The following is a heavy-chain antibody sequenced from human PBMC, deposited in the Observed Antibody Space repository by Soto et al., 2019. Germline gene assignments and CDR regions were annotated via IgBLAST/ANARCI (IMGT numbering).Heavy chain of an antibody. D-gene: IGHD4-17*01. CDR2: VYYTGDT. J-gene: IGHJ6*02. V-gene: IGHV4-59*08. CDR1: SGPDRSHN. Sequence: QVQLQQSGPRLVKPSETLSLTCTVSSGPDRSHNWGWIRQPPGRGLEWMGYVYYTGDTAYNPSLRGGVTISADTSTNDISLTLNSVTAADTAVYYCVRQGIDYLHGLVDVWGQGTTVSVSS. CDR3: VRQGIDYLHGLVDV.